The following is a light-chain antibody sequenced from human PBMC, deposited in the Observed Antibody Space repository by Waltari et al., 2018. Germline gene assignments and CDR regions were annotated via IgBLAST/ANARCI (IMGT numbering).Light chain of an antibody. CDR1: QGLGNY. CDR2: AAS. V-gene: IGKV1-16*02. CDR3: QQYYSYPVT. J-gene: IGKJ3*01. Sequence: DIQMTQSPSSLSPSVGDRVTITCRASQGLGNYLAWFQQQPGKAPKSLIYAASSLQSGGPSKFSASGSGTDFTLTISSLQPEDSATYYCQQYYSYPVTFGPGTKVEIK.